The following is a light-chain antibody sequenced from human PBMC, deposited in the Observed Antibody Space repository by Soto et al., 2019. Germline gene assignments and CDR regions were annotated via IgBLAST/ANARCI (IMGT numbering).Light chain of an antibody. CDR3: QQRSNWPPKIT. CDR2: DAS. J-gene: IGKJ5*01. Sequence: VLTQSPGTLSLSPGESPTLSCGAIQSVSSRFLAWYQQKPGRAPRVLIYDASTRATGVPDSSSGSGSGTDFTLTISSLEPEDFAVYYCQQRSNWPPKITFGQGTRLEIK. CDR1: QSVSSRF. V-gene: IGKV3D-20*02.